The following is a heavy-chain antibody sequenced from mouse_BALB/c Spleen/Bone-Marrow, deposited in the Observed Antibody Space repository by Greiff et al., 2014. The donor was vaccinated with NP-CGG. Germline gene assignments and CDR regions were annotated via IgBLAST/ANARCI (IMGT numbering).Heavy chain of an antibody. CDR1: GFSFTGYT. CDR3: ARDVGNYYAMDY. D-gene: IGHD2-1*01. J-gene: IGHJ4*01. CDR2: INPYTGET. Sequence: VQLQQSGPELVKPGASMKISCKASGFSFTGYTMNWVKQSHGKNLEWIGLINPYTGETSYNQKFKGKATLTVDKSSSTAYMEHLSLTSEDSAVYYCARDVGNYYAMDYWGQGTSVTVSS. V-gene: IGHV1-26*01.